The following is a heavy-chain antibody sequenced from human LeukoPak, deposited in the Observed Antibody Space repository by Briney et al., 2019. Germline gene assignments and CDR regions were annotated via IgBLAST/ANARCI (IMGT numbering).Heavy chain of an antibody. Sequence: SETLSLTCTVSGGSISSSSYYWGWIRQPPGKGLEWIGSIYYSGSTYYNPSLKSRVTISVDPSKNQFSLKLSSVTAADTAVYYCAVGERSDTGWASNVDYWGQGTLVTVSS. D-gene: IGHD1-1*01. CDR2: IYYSGST. CDR3: AVGERSDTGWASNVDY. J-gene: IGHJ4*02. CDR1: GGSISSSSYY. V-gene: IGHV4-39*01.